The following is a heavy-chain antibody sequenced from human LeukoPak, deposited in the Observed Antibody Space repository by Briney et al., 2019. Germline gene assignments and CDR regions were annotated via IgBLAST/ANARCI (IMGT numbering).Heavy chain of an antibody. CDR2: IYTSGST. D-gene: IGHD3-22*01. Sequence: SQTLSLTCTVSGGSISSGSYYWSWIRQPAGKGLEWIGRIYTSGSTNYNPSLKSRVTISVDTSKNQFSLKLSSVTAADTAVYYCAREGDSSGSPSDPWGQGTLVTVSS. V-gene: IGHV4-61*02. CDR1: GGSISSGSYY. CDR3: AREGDSSGSPSDP. J-gene: IGHJ5*02.